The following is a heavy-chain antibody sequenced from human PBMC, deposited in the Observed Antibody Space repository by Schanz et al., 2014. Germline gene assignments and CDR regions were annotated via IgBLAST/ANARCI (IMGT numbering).Heavy chain of an antibody. CDR2: ISSDGGTT. D-gene: IGHD6-19*01. CDR3: ARPRSSGWYDVLGY. Sequence: EVKLVESEGGLAQPGGSLRLSCEASGFTFSRDWMHWVRQAPGKGLVWVSRISSDGGTTSYADSVKGRFTVSRDNAENTLYLQMNNLRAEDTAVYYCARPRSSGWYDVLGYWGQGTLVTVSS. J-gene: IGHJ4*02. CDR1: GFTFSRDW. V-gene: IGHV3-74*01.